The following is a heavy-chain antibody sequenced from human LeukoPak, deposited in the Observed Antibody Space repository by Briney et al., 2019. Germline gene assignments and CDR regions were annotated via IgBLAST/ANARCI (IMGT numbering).Heavy chain of an antibody. CDR3: ATDDYDSAVYSY. Sequence: SETLSLICTVSGGSIRSPYWSWFRQPAGKGLEWIGRIYTSGSTNYNPSLKSRVTMSLDTSKNHFSLNLRSVTAADTAVYFCATDDYDSAVYSYWGQGTLVTVSS. J-gene: IGHJ4*02. CDR1: GGSIRSPY. D-gene: IGHD3-22*01. V-gene: IGHV4-4*07. CDR2: IYTSGST.